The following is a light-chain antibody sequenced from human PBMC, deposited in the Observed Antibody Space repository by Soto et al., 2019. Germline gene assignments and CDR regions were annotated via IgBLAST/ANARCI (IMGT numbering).Light chain of an antibody. CDR3: QQYNSYLGGFT. V-gene: IGKV1-5*01. CDR1: QSISSW. J-gene: IGKJ3*01. CDR2: DAS. Sequence: DIQMTQSPSTLSASVGDRVTITCRASQSISSWLAWYQQKPGKAPKLLIYDASSLESGVPSRFSGSGSGTEFTLTISSRQPDDFATYYCQQYNSYLGGFTFGPGTKVDIK.